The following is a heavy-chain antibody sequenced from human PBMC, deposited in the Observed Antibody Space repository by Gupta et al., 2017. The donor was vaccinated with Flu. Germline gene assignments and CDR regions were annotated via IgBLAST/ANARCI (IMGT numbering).Heavy chain of an antibody. D-gene: IGHD4-17*01. J-gene: IGHJ4*02. V-gene: IGHV3-74*03. CDR1: GFTFSSSY. CDR3: ATVTSGC. Sequence: EMQLVESGGGLVQPGGSLRLSCAASGFTFSSSYLQGVRQAPGKGLVWVSRINPDGSSTTYAESVKGRFTISRDNAKKTLYLQMNSLGDDDTAVYYCATVTSGCWGQGTLVTVSS. CDR2: INPDGSST.